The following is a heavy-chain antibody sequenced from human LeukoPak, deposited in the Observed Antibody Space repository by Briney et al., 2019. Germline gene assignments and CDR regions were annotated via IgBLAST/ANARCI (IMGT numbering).Heavy chain of an antibody. Sequence: PGRSLRLSCAASGFTFSSYGMHWVRQAPGKGLEWVAVIWYDGSNKYYADSVKGRFTISRDNSKNTLYLQMNSLRAEDTAVYYCARGALAVAGTWLDYWGQGTLVTVSS. CDR2: IWYDGSNK. J-gene: IGHJ4*02. CDR1: GFTFSSYG. D-gene: IGHD6-19*01. V-gene: IGHV3-33*01. CDR3: ARGALAVAGTWLDY.